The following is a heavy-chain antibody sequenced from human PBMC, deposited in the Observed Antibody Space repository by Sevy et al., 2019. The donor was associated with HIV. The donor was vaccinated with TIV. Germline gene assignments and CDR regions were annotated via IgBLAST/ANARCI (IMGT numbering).Heavy chain of an antibody. CDR2: ISDRSDTI. J-gene: IGHJ4*02. V-gene: IGHV3-48*01. Sequence: GGSLRLSCAASGFIFSTYYMTWVRQAPGKGLEWVSYISDRSDTISYADSVKGRLTICRDNAKNALYLQMSRLRGEDTAVYYCARVRDRYCSGGSCYYGYFFDYWGQGTLVTVSS. D-gene: IGHD2-15*01. CDR3: ARVRDRYCSGGSCYYGYFFDY. CDR1: GFIFSTYY.